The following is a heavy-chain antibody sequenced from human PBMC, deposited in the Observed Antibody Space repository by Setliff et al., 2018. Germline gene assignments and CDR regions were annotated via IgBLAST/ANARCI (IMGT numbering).Heavy chain of an antibody. CDR1: GDSFSNYA. CDR3: ARSPALLGIVYLDP. V-gene: IGHV1-69*05. Sequence: ASVKVSCKASGDSFSNYAISWLRQAPGQGLEWMGGLIPMFGTTGYAQKFQDRVTITTDESTSTAYMELNSLTSEDTAVYYCARSPALLGIVYLDPWGQGTRVTVSS. D-gene: IGHD2-15*01. CDR2: LIPMFGTT. J-gene: IGHJ5*02.